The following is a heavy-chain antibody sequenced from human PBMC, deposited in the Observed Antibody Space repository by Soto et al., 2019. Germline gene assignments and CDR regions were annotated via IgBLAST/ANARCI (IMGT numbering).Heavy chain of an antibody. CDR2: ISWNSGSI. J-gene: IGHJ3*02. Sequence: GGSLRLSCAASGFTFDDYPMHWVRQVPGKGLEWVSGISWNSGSIGYADSVKGRFTISRDNAKNSLYLQMSSLRAEDTALYYCAKDMSGLEWLFGEYAFDIWGQGTMVTVSS. CDR3: AKDMSGLEWLFGEYAFDI. D-gene: IGHD3-3*01. V-gene: IGHV3-9*01. CDR1: GFTFDDYP.